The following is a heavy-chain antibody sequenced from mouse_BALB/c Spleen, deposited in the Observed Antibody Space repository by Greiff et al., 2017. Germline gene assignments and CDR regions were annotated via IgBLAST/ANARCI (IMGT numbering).Heavy chain of an antibody. D-gene: IGHD2-1*01. V-gene: IGHV5-12-2*01. Sequence: EVQVVESGGGLVQPGGSLKLSCAASGFTFSSYTMSWVRQTPEKRLEWVAYISNGGGSTYYPDTVKGRFTISRDNAKNTLYLQMSSLKSEDTAMYYCARDHGYGNYFDYWGQGTTLTVSS. CDR1: GFTFSSYT. J-gene: IGHJ2*01. CDR2: ISNGGGST. CDR3: ARDHGYGNYFDY.